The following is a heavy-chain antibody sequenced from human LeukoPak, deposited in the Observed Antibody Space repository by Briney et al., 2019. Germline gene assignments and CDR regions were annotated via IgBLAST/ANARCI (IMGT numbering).Heavy chain of an antibody. J-gene: IGHJ4*02. Sequence: GGSLRLSCAASGFTFSSYWMSWVRQAPGKGLEWVANIKQDGSKKYYADSVKGRFTISRDNAKNTLYLQMNSMRAADTAVYYCGKDHPAVAGTFDYRGQGTLVTVSS. D-gene: IGHD6-19*01. CDR3: GKDHPAVAGTFDY. V-gene: IGHV3-7*04. CDR2: IKQDGSKK. CDR1: GFTFSSYW.